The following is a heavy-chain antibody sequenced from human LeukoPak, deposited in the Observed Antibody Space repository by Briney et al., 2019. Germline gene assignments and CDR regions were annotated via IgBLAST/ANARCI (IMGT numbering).Heavy chain of an antibody. CDR3: ARGGWYSGYVGVDY. J-gene: IGHJ4*02. V-gene: IGHV1-2*04. D-gene: IGHD5-12*01. CDR1: GYTFTGYY. Sequence: GASMKVSCKASGYTFTGYYMHWVRQAPGQGLEWMGWINPNSGGTNYAQKFQGWVTMTRDTSISTAYMELSRLRSDDTAVYYCARGGWYSGYVGVDYWGQGTLVTVSS. CDR2: INPNSGGT.